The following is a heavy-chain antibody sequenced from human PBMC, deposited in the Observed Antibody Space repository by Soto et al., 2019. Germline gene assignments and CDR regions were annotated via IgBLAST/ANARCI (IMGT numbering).Heavy chain of an antibody. CDR2: IYYSGST. CDR3: ASSWKTYYDILTGLFDY. Sequence: PSETLSLTCTVSGGSISSSSYYWGWIRQPPGKGLEWIGSIYYSGSTYYNPSLKSRVTISVDTSKNQFSLKLSSVTAADTAVYYCASSWKTYYDILTGLFDYWGQGTLVTVSS. CDR1: GGSISSSSYY. V-gene: IGHV4-39*01. J-gene: IGHJ4*02. D-gene: IGHD3-9*01.